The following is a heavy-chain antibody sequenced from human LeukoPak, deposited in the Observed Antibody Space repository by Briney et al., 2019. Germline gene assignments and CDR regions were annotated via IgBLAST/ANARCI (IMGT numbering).Heavy chain of an antibody. Sequence: PGGSLRLSCAASGFTVSSNYMSWVRQAPGKGLEWVSVIYSGGSTYYADSVKGRFTISRDNSKNTPYLQMNSLRAEDTAVYYCARSRITMVRGVISPYFDYWGQGTLVTVSS. CDR2: IYSGGST. V-gene: IGHV3-66*01. CDR3: ARSRITMVRGVISPYFDY. D-gene: IGHD3-10*01. J-gene: IGHJ4*02. CDR1: GFTVSSNY.